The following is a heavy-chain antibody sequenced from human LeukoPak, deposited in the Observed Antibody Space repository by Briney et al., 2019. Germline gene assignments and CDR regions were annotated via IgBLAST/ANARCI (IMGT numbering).Heavy chain of an antibody. CDR1: GGSISNDNYY. CDR2: IYFSGST. D-gene: IGHD4-17*01. CDR3: ARNYGDYVFDF. Sequence: PSETLSLTCTVSGGSISNDNYYWSWIRQHPGKGLEWIGYIYFSGSTYYNPSFKSRVTISVDTSKNQFSLKLSSVTAADTAVYYCARNYGDYVFDFWGQGTLVTVSS. J-gene: IGHJ4*02. V-gene: IGHV4-31*03.